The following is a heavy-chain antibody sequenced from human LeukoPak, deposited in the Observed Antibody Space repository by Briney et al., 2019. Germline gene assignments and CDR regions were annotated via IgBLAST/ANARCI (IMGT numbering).Heavy chain of an antibody. Sequence: SETLSLTCTVSGGSISSSYYYWGWIRQPPGKGLEWIGYIYYSGRTNYNPSLKGRVTISVDTSNNQFSLKLSSVTAADTAVYYCATPSSGSYNDAFDIWGQGTMVTVSS. CDR3: ATPSSGSYNDAFDI. CDR1: GGSISSSYYY. D-gene: IGHD1-26*01. CDR2: IYYSGRT. V-gene: IGHV4-61*05. J-gene: IGHJ3*02.